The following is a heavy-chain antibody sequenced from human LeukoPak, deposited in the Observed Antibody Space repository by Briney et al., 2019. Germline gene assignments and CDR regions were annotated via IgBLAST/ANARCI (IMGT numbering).Heavy chain of an antibody. CDR3: ARGPYYDFWSGYFNWFDP. J-gene: IGHJ5*02. CDR2: IYHSGST. Sequence: SETLSLTCAVSGGSISSGGYSWSWIRQPPGKGLEWIGYIYHSGSTYYNPSLKSRVTISVDRSKNQFSLKLSSVTAADTAVYYCARGPYYDFWSGYFNWFDPWGQGTLVTASS. CDR1: GGSISSGGYS. V-gene: IGHV4-30-2*01. D-gene: IGHD3-3*01.